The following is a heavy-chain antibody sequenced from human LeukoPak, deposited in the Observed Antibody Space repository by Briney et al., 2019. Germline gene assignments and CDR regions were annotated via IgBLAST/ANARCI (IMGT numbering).Heavy chain of an antibody. CDR1: GCSISSSSYY. D-gene: IGHD6-19*01. Sequence: SETLSLTCTVSGCSISSSSYYWCWIRQPPGKGLSWIASIYYNGDTYYNPSLKSRVTISVDTSKNQFSLIMSSVTAADTAVYYCARSIVPGTRKVDYWGQGTLVTVSS. V-gene: IGHV4-39*01. J-gene: IGHJ4*02. CDR2: IYYNGDT. CDR3: ARSIVPGTRKVDY.